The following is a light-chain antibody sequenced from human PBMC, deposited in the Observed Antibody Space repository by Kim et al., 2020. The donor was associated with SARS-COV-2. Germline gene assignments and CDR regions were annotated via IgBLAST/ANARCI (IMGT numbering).Light chain of an antibody. J-gene: IGKJ4*01. V-gene: IGKV3-15*01. Sequence: VSPGERATLSCRASQSVGSNLACYQHKIGQAPKVLMYGASIRATGIPARFSGSGSGTEFTLTVSSLQSEDFAVYYCQQYKNWPLTFGGGTKVDIK. CDR3: QQYKNWPLT. CDR2: GAS. CDR1: QSVGSN.